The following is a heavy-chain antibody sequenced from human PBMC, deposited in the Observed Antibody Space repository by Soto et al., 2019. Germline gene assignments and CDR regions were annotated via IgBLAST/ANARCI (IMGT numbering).Heavy chain of an antibody. CDR1: GGNFSSNG. J-gene: IGHJ5*02. Sequence: ASVKVSCKAPGGNFSSNGIRWVRQAPGQGLELMGGIIPTFGTTNYAHKFRGRVTITADESTGTAYMELSSLRSDDTAVYHCAGASDSTWYNWLDPWGQGTLVTVSS. V-gene: IGHV1-69*13. D-gene: IGHD4-4*01. CDR2: IIPTFGTT. CDR3: AGASDSTWYNWLDP.